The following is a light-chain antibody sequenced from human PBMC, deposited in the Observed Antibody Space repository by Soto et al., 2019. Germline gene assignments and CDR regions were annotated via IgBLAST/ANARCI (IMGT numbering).Light chain of an antibody. J-gene: IGKJ4*01. Sequence: EIVMTQSPATLSVSPGERATLSCRASQSVSSNLAWYQQKPGQAPRLLIYGASTRATGIPARFSGSGSGTEFTPTISSLQSEDFAVYYCQQYNNWPPLTFGGGPKVEIK. CDR3: QQYNNWPPLT. CDR2: GAS. CDR1: QSVSSN. V-gene: IGKV3-15*01.